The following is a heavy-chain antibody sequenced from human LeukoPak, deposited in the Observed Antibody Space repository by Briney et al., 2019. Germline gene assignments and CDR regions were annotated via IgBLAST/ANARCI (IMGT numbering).Heavy chain of an antibody. V-gene: IGHV3-9*01. CDR3: AKARVSVTRGTAFDY. D-gene: IGHD2-15*01. Sequence: PGGSLRLSCAASGFTFDDYAMHWVRQAPGKGLEWVAGISWNSGSIGYADSVKGRFTISRDNAKNSLYLHMNSLRAEDTALYYCAKARVSVTRGTAFDYWGQGTLVTVSS. J-gene: IGHJ4*02. CDR1: GFTFDDYA. CDR2: ISWNSGSI.